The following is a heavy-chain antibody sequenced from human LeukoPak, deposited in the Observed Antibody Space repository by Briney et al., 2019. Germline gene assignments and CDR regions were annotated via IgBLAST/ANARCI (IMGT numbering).Heavy chain of an antibody. V-gene: IGHV4-31*03. CDR1: GGSINSSSYY. CDR2: IYNSGT. CDR3: ARDASRSPPYYFDY. J-gene: IGHJ4*02. Sequence: SETLPLTCTVSGGSINSSSYYWSWIRQHPGKGLEWIGYIYNSGTYYNPSLKSRVTISGETSQSQFSLKLNSVTAADTAVYYCARDASRSPPYYFDYWGQGALVTASS. D-gene: IGHD3-10*01.